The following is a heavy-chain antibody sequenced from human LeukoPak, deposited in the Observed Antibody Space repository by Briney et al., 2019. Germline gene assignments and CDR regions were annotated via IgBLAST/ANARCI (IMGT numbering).Heavy chain of an antibody. Sequence: GGSLRLSCAASGFTFSSYGMHWVRQAPGKGLEWVAFIRYDGSNKYYADSVKGRFTISRDNSKNTLYLQVNSLRAEDTAVYYCAKDLIPRRPVGATNEYWGQGTLVTVSS. D-gene: IGHD1-26*01. CDR3: AKDLIPRRPVGATNEY. V-gene: IGHV3-30*02. CDR2: IRYDGSNK. CDR1: GFTFSSYG. J-gene: IGHJ4*02.